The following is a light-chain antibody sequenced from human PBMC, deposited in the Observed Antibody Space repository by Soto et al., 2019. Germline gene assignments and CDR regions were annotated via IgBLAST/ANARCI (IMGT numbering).Light chain of an antibody. CDR2: GAS. Sequence: EIVLTQSPGTLSSSPGERATLSCRASQSVSSSYLAWYQQKPGQAPRLLIYGASSRATGIPDRFSGSGSGTDFTLTISRLEPEDFAVYYCQQYGSSPLTFGGGTNVEI. CDR3: QQYGSSPLT. J-gene: IGKJ4*01. CDR1: QSVSSSY. V-gene: IGKV3-20*01.